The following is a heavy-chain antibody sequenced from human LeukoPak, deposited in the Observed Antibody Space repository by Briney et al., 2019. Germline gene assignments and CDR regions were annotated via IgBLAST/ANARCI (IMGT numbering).Heavy chain of an antibody. CDR1: GGTFSSYA. V-gene: IGHV1-69*04. D-gene: IGHD6-13*01. Sequence: ASVKVSCKASGGTFSSYAISWVRQAPGQGLEWMGRIIPILGIANYAQKFQGRVTITADKSTSTAYMELSSLRSEDTAVYYCARDEKRYSSSWLIGYWGQGTLVTVSS. CDR3: ARDEKRYSSSWLIGY. CDR2: IIPILGIA. J-gene: IGHJ4*02.